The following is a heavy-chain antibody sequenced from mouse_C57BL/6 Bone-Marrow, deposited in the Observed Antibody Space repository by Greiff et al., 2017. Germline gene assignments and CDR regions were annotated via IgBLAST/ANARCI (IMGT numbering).Heavy chain of an antibody. Sequence: VQLKESGAELVRPGASVKLSCTASGFNIKDDYMHWVKQRPEQGLEWIGWIDPENGDTEYASKFQGKATITADTSSNTAYLQLSSLTSEDTAVYYCTTSYGNYVYWYFDVWGTGTTVTVSS. V-gene: IGHV14-4*01. CDR1: GFNIKDDY. D-gene: IGHD2-1*01. CDR3: TTSYGNYVYWYFDV. J-gene: IGHJ1*03. CDR2: IDPENGDT.